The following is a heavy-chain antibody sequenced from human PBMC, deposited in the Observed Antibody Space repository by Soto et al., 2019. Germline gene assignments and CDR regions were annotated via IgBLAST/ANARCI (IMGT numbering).Heavy chain of an antibody. CDR3: ARDHRRYYDFWSGYYSAHYYYGMDV. D-gene: IGHD3-3*01. CDR2: IIPIFGTA. J-gene: IGHJ6*02. Sequence: SVKVSCKASGGTFSSYAISWVRQAPGQGLEWMGGIIPIFGTANYAQKFQGRVTITADESTSTAYMELSSLRSEDTAVYYCARDHRRYYDFWSGYYSAHYYYGMDVWGQGPTVTVSS. CDR1: GGTFSSYA. V-gene: IGHV1-69*13.